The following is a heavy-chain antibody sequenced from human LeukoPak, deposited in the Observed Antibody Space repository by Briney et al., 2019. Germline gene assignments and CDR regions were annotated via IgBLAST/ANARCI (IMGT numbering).Heavy chain of an antibody. J-gene: IGHJ3*02. CDR3: ARGVVVAAIVGVDDAFDI. V-gene: IGHV1-18*01. D-gene: IGHD2-15*01. CDR1: GYTFTSYG. CDR2: ISAYNGNT. Sequence: GASVKVSCKASGYTFTSYGISWVRQAPGQGLEWMGWISAYNGNTNYAQKLQGRVTMITDTSTSTAYMELRSLRSDDTAVYYCARGVVVAAIVGVDDAFDIWGQGTMVTVSS.